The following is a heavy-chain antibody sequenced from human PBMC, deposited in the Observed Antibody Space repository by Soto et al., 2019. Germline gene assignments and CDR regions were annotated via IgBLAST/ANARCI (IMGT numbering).Heavy chain of an antibody. CDR2: IYYSGST. V-gene: IGHV4-59*01. CDR1: GGSISSYY. CDR3: ARVGYSYGSDY. J-gene: IGHJ4*02. D-gene: IGHD5-18*01. Sequence: QVQLQESGPGLVKPSETLSLTCTVSGGSISSYYWSWIRQPPGKGLEWIGYIYYSGSTNYNPSLTSRVTISVDTSKNQFSLKLSSVTAADTAVYYCARVGYSYGSDYWGQGTLVTVSS.